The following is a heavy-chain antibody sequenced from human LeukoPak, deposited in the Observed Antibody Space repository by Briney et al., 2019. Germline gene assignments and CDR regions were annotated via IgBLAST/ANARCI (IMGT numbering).Heavy chain of an antibody. CDR3: AKTGCTSTGCYENY. CDR2: ISGSGGDT. D-gene: IGHD2-2*01. CDR1: GFTFSSYA. Sequence: GESLRLSCAASGFTFSSYAMSWVRQAPGKGLEWVSVISGSGGDTYYADSVKGRFTISRHNSKNTLYLQMNSLRAEDTAIYYCAKTGCTSTGCYENYWGQGTLVTVSS. V-gene: IGHV3-23*01. J-gene: IGHJ4*02.